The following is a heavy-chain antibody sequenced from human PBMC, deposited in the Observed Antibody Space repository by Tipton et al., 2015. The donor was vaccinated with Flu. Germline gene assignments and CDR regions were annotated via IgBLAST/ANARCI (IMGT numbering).Heavy chain of an antibody. J-gene: IGHJ4*02. CDR2: IDWRDSK. V-gene: IGHV2-70*01. CDR1: GFSLTTSGMC. Sequence: LVKPTQTLTLTCTFSGFSLTTSGMCVNWIRQPPGKALEWLAHIDWRDSKSYTRSLETRLTISKDISKNQVVLTMTNMDPVDTATYYCARMLLGDYSNHFDSWGQGTLVTVSS. CDR3: ARMLLGDYSNHFDS. D-gene: IGHD4-11*01.